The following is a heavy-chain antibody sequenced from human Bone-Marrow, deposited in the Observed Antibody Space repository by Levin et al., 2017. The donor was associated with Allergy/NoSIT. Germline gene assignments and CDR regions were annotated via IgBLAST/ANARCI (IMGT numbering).Heavy chain of an antibody. V-gene: IGHV3-23*01. J-gene: IGHJ3*02. CDR1: GFTFSSYA. D-gene: IGHD3-22*01. CDR3: ATRYYYDSSGYYDDAFDI. Sequence: ASVKVSCAASGFTFSSYAMSWVRQAPGKGLEWVSAISGSGGSTYYADSVKGRFTISRDNSKNTLYLQMNSLRAEDTAVYYCATRYYYDSSGYYDDAFDIWGQGTMVTVSS. CDR2: ISGSGGST.